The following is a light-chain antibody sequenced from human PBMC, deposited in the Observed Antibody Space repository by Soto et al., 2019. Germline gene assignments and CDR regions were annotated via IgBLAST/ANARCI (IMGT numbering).Light chain of an antibody. CDR2: CNN. CDR1: SSNIGSNA. Sequence: QSVLTQPPSASGTPGQRVTISCSGSSSNIGSNAVNWYQQLPATAPKLLIYCNNQRPSGVPDRFSGAKTGSSASLAISGLQHEDEDDYYCAAWDDSLNAGVFGGGTQLTVL. CDR3: AAWDDSLNAGV. V-gene: IGLV1-44*01. J-gene: IGLJ3*02.